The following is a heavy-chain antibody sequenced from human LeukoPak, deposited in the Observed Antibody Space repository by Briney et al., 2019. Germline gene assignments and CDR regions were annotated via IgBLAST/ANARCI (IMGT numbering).Heavy chain of an antibody. D-gene: IGHD6-13*01. V-gene: IGHV4-31*03. CDR2: IYYSGST. Sequence: PSETPSLTCTVSGGSISSGGYYWSWIRQHPGKGLEWIGYIYYSGSTYYNPSLKSRVTISVDTSKNQFSLKLSSVTAADTAVYYCASQSSGTIFDYWGQGTLVTVSS. CDR3: ASQSSGTIFDY. CDR1: GGSISSGGYY. J-gene: IGHJ4*02.